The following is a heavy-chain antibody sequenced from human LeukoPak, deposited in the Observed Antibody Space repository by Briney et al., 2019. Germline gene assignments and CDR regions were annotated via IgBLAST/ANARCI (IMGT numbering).Heavy chain of an antibody. V-gene: IGHV1-18*01. D-gene: IGHD3-9*01. Sequence: ASVKVSCKASGYTFTSYGISWVRQAPGQGLEWMGWISAYNGNTNYAQKLQGRVTMTTDTSTSTAYMELRSLRSDDTAVYYCAKDRMYYDILTGYYRGVFDYWGQGTLVTVSS. CDR2: ISAYNGNT. CDR1: GYTFTSYG. CDR3: AKDRMYYDILTGYYRGVFDY. J-gene: IGHJ4*02.